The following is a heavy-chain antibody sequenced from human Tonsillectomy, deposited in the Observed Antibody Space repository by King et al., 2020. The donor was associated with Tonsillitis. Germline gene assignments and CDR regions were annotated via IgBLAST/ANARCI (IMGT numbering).Heavy chain of an antibody. D-gene: IGHD2-2*01. J-gene: IGHJ6*03. CDR2: IRSKAYGGTT. CDR3: TRCRGGRHCSSTRCSPWGGYYYYYYMDV. CDR1: GFTFGDYA. V-gene: IGHV3-49*04. Sequence: VQLVESGGGLVQPGRSLRLSCTASGFTFGDYAMSWVRQAPGKGLEWVGFIRSKAYGGTTEYAASVKGRFTISRDDSKSIAYLQMHSLKTEDTAVYYCTRCRGGRHCSSTRCSPWGGYYYYYYMDVWGKGTTVTVSS.